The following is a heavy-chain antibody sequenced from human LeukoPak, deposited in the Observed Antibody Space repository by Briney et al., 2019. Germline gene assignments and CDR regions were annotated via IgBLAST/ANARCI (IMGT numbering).Heavy chain of an antibody. CDR2: ISSDGRNK. CDR3: TKDRYGDYLRVFDY. CDR1: GFTFSNYA. Sequence: GGSLRLSCIVSGFTFSNYAMTWVRQAPGKGLEWVAVISSDGRNKYYGDSVKGRFTISRDNSKNMLFLQMNSLRADDTAVYYCTKDRYGDYLRVFDYWGQGTLVTVSS. V-gene: IGHV3-30*18. D-gene: IGHD4-17*01. J-gene: IGHJ4*02.